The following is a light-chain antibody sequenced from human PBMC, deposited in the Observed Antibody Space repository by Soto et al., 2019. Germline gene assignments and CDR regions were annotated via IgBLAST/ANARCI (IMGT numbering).Light chain of an antibody. CDR2: DVT. V-gene: IGLV2-14*01. CDR1: DNDVGVYNY. Sequence: QSALTQPVSVSGSPGQSITISCTGTDNDVGVYNYVSWYQQHPGKAPKLIIYDVTNRPSGVSNRFSGSKSGNTASLTISGLQAVDEADYYCSSYTTSTTRVFGGGTKLTVL. J-gene: IGLJ3*02. CDR3: SSYTTSTTRV.